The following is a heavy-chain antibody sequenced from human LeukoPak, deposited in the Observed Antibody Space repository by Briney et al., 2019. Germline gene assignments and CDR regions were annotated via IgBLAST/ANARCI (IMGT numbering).Heavy chain of an antibody. CDR3: ARHTSGYYGVVDY. CDR1: GGPISSSNYC. Sequence: SETLSLTCTVSGGPISSSNYCWGWIRQPPGKGLEWIGSIYYSGSTYYNPSFKSRITISVDTSEIRFSLKLSSVTAADTAVYYCARHTSGYYGVVDYWGQGTLVTVSS. D-gene: IGHD5-12*01. CDR2: IYYSGST. V-gene: IGHV4-39*01. J-gene: IGHJ4*02.